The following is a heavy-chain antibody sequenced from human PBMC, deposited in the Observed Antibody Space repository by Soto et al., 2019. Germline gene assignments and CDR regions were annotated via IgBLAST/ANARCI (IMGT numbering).Heavy chain of an antibody. CDR3: AREGTVGNYYYYGMDV. Sequence: NPSETLSLTCTVSGGSISSGGYYWSWIRQHPGKGLEWIGYIYYSGSTYYNPSLKSRVTISVDTSKNQFSLKLSSVTAADTAVYYCAREGTVGNYYYYGMDVWGQGTTVTVSS. CDR2: IYYSGST. J-gene: IGHJ6*02. CDR1: GGSISSGGYY. V-gene: IGHV4-61*08. D-gene: IGHD4-17*01.